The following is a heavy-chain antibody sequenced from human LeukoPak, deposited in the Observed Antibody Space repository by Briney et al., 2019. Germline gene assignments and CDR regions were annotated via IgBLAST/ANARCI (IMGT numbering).Heavy chain of an antibody. CDR3: ARGGSAWYLDY. J-gene: IGHJ4*02. CDR2: INPNSGGT. V-gene: IGHV1-2*02. Sequence: ASVKVSCKASGYTFTGYYMHWMRQAPGQGVEWMGWINPNSGGTNYAQTFQGRVTITRDTSISTAYLELSRLRSDDTAVYFCARGGSAWYLDYWGQGTLVTVSS. D-gene: IGHD6-19*01. CDR1: GYTFTGYY.